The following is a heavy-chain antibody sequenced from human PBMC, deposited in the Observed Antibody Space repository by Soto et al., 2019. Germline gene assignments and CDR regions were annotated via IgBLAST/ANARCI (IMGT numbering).Heavy chain of an antibody. CDR3: AADSKWLQLNY. V-gene: IGHV1-58*01. CDR1: GFHFTTSA. CDR2: IVVGSGNT. J-gene: IGHJ4*02. Sequence: QMQLMQSGPEVKKPGTSVKVSCKASGFHFTTSAVHWVRQARGQRLEWVGWIVVGSGNTNYAQHFQERVTITRDMSTRTAYMELSSLRSEDTAVYYCAADSKWLQLNYWGQGTLVTVSS. D-gene: IGHD5-12*01.